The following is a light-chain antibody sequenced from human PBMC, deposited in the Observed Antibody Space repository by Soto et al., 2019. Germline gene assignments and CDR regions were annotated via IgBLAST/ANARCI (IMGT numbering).Light chain of an antibody. CDR3: QQRYSWPLT. J-gene: IGKJ4*01. Sequence: EIVLTQSPGTLSLSPGDRATLSCRASQSVSSSLAWYQQKPGQAPRLLIYDASNRATGIPARIIGSGSGTDFNLTISCLEPEDFAVYYCQQRYSWPLTFGGGTNVEIK. V-gene: IGKV3-11*01. CDR1: QSVSSS. CDR2: DAS.